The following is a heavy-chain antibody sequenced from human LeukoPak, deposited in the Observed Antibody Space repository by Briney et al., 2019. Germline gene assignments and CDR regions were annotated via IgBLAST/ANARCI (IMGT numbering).Heavy chain of an antibody. CDR3: ARASLAAAGKYYFEY. D-gene: IGHD6-13*01. CDR2: VHYSGTT. V-gene: IGHV4-59*01. Sequence: SETLSLTCTVSGVSISSYYWSWIRQPPGKGLEGIGYVHYSGTTNYNPSLKSRVTISIDTSKTQFSLRLSSVTAADTAVYYCARASLAAAGKYYFEYWGQGTLVTVSS. CDR1: GVSISSYY. J-gene: IGHJ4*02.